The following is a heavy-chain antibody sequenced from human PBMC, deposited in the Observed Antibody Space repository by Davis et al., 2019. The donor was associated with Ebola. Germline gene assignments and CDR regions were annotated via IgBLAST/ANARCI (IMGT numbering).Heavy chain of an antibody. J-gene: IGHJ5*02. CDR3: ARVYYYERFDP. CDR2: INAGNGNT. V-gene: IGHV1-3*01. Sequence: ASVKVSCKASGYTFTSYAMHWVRQAPGQRLEWMGWINAGNGNTKYSQKFQGRVTMTRDTSTSTAYMELRSLRSDDTAVYYCARVYYYERFDPWGQGTLVTVSS. D-gene: IGHD3-22*01. CDR1: GYTFTSYA.